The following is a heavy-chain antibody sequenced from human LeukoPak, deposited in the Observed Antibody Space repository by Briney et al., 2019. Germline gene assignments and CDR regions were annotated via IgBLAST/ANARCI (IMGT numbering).Heavy chain of an antibody. D-gene: IGHD2-2*01. CDR3: ARGYYCSSTSCPPFSYYYYYYMDV. V-gene: IGHV4-59*01. CDR1: GGSISSYY. CDR2: IYYSGST. J-gene: IGHJ6*03. Sequence: PSETLSLTCTVSGGSISSYYWSWIRQPPGKGLEWLGHIYYSGSTNYNPSLKSRVTITVDTSKNQFSLKLSSVTAADTAVYYCARGYYCSSTSCPPFSYYYYYYMDVWGKGTTVTVSS.